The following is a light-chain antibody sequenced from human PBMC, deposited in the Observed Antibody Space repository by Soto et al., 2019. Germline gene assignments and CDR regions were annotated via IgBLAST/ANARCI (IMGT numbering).Light chain of an antibody. CDR3: QQYNNWPFT. V-gene: IGKV3-15*01. CDR1: QSVNSN. Sequence: EIMMTQSPVTPSVSPGERATLSCRASQSVNSNLAWYQQKPGQAPRLLIYGAPTRATGIPASFIGNVSGTEFTLTASSLQPEDFAVYYCQQYNNWPFTFGPGTKVDIK. J-gene: IGKJ3*01. CDR2: GAP.